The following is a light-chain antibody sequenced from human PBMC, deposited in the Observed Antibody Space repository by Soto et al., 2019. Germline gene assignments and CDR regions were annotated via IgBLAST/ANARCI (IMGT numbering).Light chain of an antibody. V-gene: IGKV3-15*01. CDR2: GAS. CDR1: QSVGSN. J-gene: IGKJ1*01. Sequence: EILMTQSPATLSVSPGERATLSCRASQSVGSNLAWYQQKPGQAPRLLIYGASTRATGIPARFSGSGSGTEFTLTIGSRQSEDFAVYYCQQYNNWWTFGQGTKVEIK. CDR3: QQYNNWWT.